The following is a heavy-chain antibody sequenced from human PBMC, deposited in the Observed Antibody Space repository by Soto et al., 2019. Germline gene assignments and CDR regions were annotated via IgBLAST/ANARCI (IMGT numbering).Heavy chain of an antibody. CDR3: ARHAGASGSYYPGLH. J-gene: IGHJ4*02. V-gene: IGHV4-39*01. D-gene: IGHD1-26*01. Sequence: QLQLQESGPGLVKPSETLSLTCTVSNGSISSNSHYWGWIRQPPGKGLEWIGSIYYSGSTYYNPSLKSRVTISVDTSKNQFSLKVTSVTAADTAVYYCARHAGASGSYYPGLHWGQGTLVSVSS. CDR2: IYYSGST. CDR1: NGSISSNSHY.